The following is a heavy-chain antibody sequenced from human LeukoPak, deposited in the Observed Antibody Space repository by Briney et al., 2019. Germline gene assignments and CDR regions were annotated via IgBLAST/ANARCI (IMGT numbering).Heavy chain of an antibody. CDR3: ARGFYGSGGYYPYYFDY. V-gene: IGHV3-11*05. CDR1: GFSFSDYY. J-gene: IGHJ4*02. D-gene: IGHD3-10*01. CDR2: ISRDSSYT. Sequence: GGSLRLSCAASGFSFSDYYMKWIRQAPGKGLEWVSYISRDSSYTNYADSVKGRFTISRDNANNSLYLQMNSLRAEDTALYYCARGFYGSGGYYPYYFDYWGQGTLVTVS.